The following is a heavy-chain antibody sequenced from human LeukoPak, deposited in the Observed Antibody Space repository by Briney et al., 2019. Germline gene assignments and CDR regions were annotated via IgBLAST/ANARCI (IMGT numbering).Heavy chain of an antibody. Sequence: SETLSLTCAVYGGSFSGYYWSWIRQPPGKGLEWIGEINHSGSTNYNPSLKSRVTISVDTSKNQFSLKLSSVTAADTAVYYCARARYGDYVGDDYWGQGTLSPSPQ. V-gene: IGHV4-34*01. CDR2: INHSGST. J-gene: IGHJ4*02. D-gene: IGHD4-17*01. CDR3: ARARYGDYVGDDY. CDR1: GGSFSGYY.